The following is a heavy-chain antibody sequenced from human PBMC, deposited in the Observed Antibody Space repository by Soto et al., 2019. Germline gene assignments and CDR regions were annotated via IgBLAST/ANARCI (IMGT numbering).Heavy chain of an antibody. CDR3: ARGKLIAAAGTFDY. V-gene: IGHV4-34*01. D-gene: IGHD6-13*01. CDR1: GGSFSGYY. Sequence: SETLSLTCAVYGGSFSGYYWSWIRQPPGKGLEWIGEINHSGSTNYNPSLKSRVTISVDTSKNQFSLKLSSVTAADTAVYYCARGKLIAAAGTFDYWGQGTLVTVSS. J-gene: IGHJ4*02. CDR2: INHSGST.